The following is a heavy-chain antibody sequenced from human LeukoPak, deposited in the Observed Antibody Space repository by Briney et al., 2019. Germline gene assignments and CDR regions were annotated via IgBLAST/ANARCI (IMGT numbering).Heavy chain of an antibody. J-gene: IGHJ4*02. CDR3: ARDLWGNYVTPFDY. V-gene: IGHV3-7*01. Sequence: GGSLRLSCAASGFTFSSYWMSWVRQAPGKGLEWVANIKQDGSEKYYVDSVKGRFTISRDNAKNSLYLQMNSLRAEDTAVYYCARDLWGNYVTPFDYWGQGTLVTVSS. D-gene: IGHD3-16*01. CDR2: IKQDGSEK. CDR1: GFTFSSYW.